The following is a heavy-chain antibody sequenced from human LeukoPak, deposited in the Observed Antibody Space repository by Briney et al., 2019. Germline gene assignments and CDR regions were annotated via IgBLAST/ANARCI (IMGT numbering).Heavy chain of an antibody. CDR1: GFTFSSYA. Sequence: GGSLRLSCAASGFTFSSYAMSWVRQAPGKGLEWVSATSGSGGSTYYADSVKGRFTISRDNSKNTLYLQMNSLRAEDTAVYYCAKDTGFWSGYSFDYWGQGTLVTVSS. CDR2: TSGSGGST. V-gene: IGHV3-23*01. D-gene: IGHD3-3*01. J-gene: IGHJ4*02. CDR3: AKDTGFWSGYSFDY.